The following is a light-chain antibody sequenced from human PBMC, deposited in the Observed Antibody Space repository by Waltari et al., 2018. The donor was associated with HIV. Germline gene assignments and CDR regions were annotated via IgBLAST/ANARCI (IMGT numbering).Light chain of an antibody. CDR2: GAS. J-gene: IGKJ1*01. CDR3: HQYHNWPRT. Sequence: EIVMTQSPASLSVSPGERVTLSCRARQSVSSDVAWYQQKPGLAPRLLIYGASTRDTGIPPRFSGSGSGTAFTLTISSLQSEDFAVYYCHQYHNWPRTFGQGTKVEIE. CDR1: QSVSSD. V-gene: IGKV3-15*01.